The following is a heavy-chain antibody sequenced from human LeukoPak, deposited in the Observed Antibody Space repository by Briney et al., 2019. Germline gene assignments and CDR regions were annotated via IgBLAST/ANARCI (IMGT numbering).Heavy chain of an antibody. CDR3: ARKPYYGSGSFDY. J-gene: IGHJ4*02. CDR2: INHSGST. D-gene: IGHD3-10*01. V-gene: IGHV4-34*01. Sequence: SETLSLTCAVYGGSFSGYYWSWIRQPPGKGLEWIGEINHSGSTNYNPSLKSRVTILVDTSKNQFSLKLSSVTAADTAVYYCARKPYYGSGSFDYWGQGTLVTVSS. CDR1: GGSFSGYY.